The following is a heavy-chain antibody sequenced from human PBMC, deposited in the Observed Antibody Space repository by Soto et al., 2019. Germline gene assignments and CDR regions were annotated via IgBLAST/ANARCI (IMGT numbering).Heavy chain of an antibody. CDR3: ARDPYDFWSGLVTYYYYGMDV. CDR2: ISYDGSNK. Sequence: QVQLVESGGGVVQPGRSLRLSCAASGFTFSSYAMHWVRQAPGKGLEWVAVISYDGSNKYYADSVKGRFTISRDNSKNTLYLQMNSLRAEDTAVYYCARDPYDFWSGLVTYYYYGMDVWGQGTTITVSS. V-gene: IGHV3-30-3*01. CDR1: GFTFSSYA. D-gene: IGHD3-3*01. J-gene: IGHJ6*02.